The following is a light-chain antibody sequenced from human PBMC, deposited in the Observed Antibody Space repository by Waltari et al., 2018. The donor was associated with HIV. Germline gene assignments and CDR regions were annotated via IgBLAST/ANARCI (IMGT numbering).Light chain of an antibody. CDR1: QSVFYGSNNRNH. CDR3: QQYYTSPKT. Sequence: DIVMTQSPDSLAVSLGERATIDCKSSQSVFYGSNNRNHLAWYQQKAGQPPKLLIAWASTRESGVPDRFSGSGSGTDFTHTISSLQAEDVAVYYCQQYYTSPKTFGQGTKVEIK. J-gene: IGKJ1*01. V-gene: IGKV4-1*01. CDR2: WAS.